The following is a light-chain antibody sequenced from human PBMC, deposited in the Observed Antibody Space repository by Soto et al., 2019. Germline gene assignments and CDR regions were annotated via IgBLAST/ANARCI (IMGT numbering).Light chain of an antibody. CDR3: QHYNSYSQA. Sequence: DIQMTQSPSTLSASVGDRVTITCRASQSISSWLAWYQQKPGKAPKLLISDVANLESGVPSRFSGSGSGTEFTLTISSLQPDDFATYYCQHYNSYSQAFGQGTTVEIK. CDR2: DVA. J-gene: IGKJ1*01. V-gene: IGKV1-5*01. CDR1: QSISSW.